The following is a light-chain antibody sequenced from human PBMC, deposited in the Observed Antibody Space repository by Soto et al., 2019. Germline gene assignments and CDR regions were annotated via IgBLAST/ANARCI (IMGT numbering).Light chain of an antibody. J-gene: IGKJ4*01. Sequence: DIQMTQSPSSLSASVGDRVTITCRASQSISRYLNWYQQKPGKAPKLLIYAASSLQSGVPSRFSGSGSGTDFTLTISSLQTEDFATYYCQQGDNFPLTFGGGTKVDIK. CDR1: QSISRY. CDR3: QQGDNFPLT. V-gene: IGKV1-39*01. CDR2: AAS.